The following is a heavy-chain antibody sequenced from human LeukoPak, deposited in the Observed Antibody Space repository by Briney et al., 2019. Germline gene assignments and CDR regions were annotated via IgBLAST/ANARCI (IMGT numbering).Heavy chain of an antibody. CDR3: ARRSSSSWYPPPFDY. CDR2: IYPGDSDT. CDR1: GYSFSSYW. Sequence: GESLKISCKGSGYSFSSYWIGWVRQMPGKGLEWMGIIYPGDSDTRYSPSFQGQVTISADKSISTAYLQWSSLKASDTAMYYCARRSSSSWYPPPFDYWGQGTLATVSS. J-gene: IGHJ4*02. D-gene: IGHD6-13*01. V-gene: IGHV5-51*01.